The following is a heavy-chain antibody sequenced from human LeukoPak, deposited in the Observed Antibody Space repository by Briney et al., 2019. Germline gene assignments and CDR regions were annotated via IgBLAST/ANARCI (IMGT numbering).Heavy chain of an antibody. CDR2: ISGTGSTI. Sequence: LPGGSLRLSCAASGFTFSNAWMSWVRQAPGKGLEWVSYISGTGSTIYYADSVKGRFTISTDDAKNSLYLQMNSLRDEDTAVYYCARDMYFDYWGQGALVTVSS. J-gene: IGHJ4*02. D-gene: IGHD2-8*01. CDR3: ARDMYFDY. V-gene: IGHV3-48*02. CDR1: GFTFSNAW.